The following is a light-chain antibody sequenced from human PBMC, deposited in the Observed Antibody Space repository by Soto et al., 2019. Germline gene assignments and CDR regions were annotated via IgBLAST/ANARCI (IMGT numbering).Light chain of an antibody. CDR2: DAS. Sequence: EVVMTQSPATLSVSPGERATLSCRASQSVSIYLAWYQQKPGQAPRLLIYDASNRATGIPARFSGSGSGTDFTLTISRLEPEDFAVYYCQQYGSSPPWTFGQGTKVDVK. V-gene: IGKV3-20*01. CDR3: QQYGSSPPWT. J-gene: IGKJ1*01. CDR1: QSVSIY.